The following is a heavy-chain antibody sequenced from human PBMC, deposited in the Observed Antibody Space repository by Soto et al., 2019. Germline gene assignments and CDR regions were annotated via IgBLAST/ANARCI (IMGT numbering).Heavy chain of an antibody. CDR2: VSDDGSEQ. D-gene: IGHD1-26*01. V-gene: IGHV3-30*15. J-gene: IGHJ4*02. CDR1: GFSLRDYG. Sequence: SCAASGFSLRDYGMHWVRQAPGKGLEYVAAVSDDGSEQYYADSVRGRFTISRDNSKNTVYLQLGSLTTGDTAVYYCARDPTGGYFHYDYWGQGALVTVSS. CDR3: ARDPTGGYFHYDY.